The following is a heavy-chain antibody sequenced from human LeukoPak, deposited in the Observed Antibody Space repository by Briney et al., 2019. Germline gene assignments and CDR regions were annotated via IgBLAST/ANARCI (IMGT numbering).Heavy chain of an antibody. CDR3: ARDLSSSGWIHYYIVI. V-gene: IGHV1-69*05. CDR2: IIPIFGTA. CDR1: GGTFSSYA. Sequence: SVKVSCKASGGTFSSYAISWVRQAPGQGLEWMGRIIPIFGTANYAQKFQGRVTITTDESTSTAYMELSSLRSEDTAVYYCARDLSSSGWIHYYIVIWGQGTMVTVSS. J-gene: IGHJ3*02. D-gene: IGHD6-19*01.